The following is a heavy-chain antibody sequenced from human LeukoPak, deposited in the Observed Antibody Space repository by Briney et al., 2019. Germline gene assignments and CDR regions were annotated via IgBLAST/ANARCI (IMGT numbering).Heavy chain of an antibody. CDR3: AKDYDIEAETYFDY. V-gene: IGHV3-30*18. J-gene: IGHJ4*02. CDR2: ISYDGSNK. Sequence: GGSLRLSCAASGFTFSSYGMHWVRQAPGKGLEWVAVISYDGSNKYYADSVKGRFTISRDNSKNTLYLQMNSLRAEDTAVYYCAKDYDIEAETYFDYWGQGTLVTVSS. CDR1: GFTFSSYG. D-gene: IGHD3-9*01.